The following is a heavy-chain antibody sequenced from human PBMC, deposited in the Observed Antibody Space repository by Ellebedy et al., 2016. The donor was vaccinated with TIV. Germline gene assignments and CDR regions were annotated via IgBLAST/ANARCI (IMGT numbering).Heavy chain of an antibody. Sequence: GESLKISXAASGFTFSSYWMSWVRQAPGKGLEWVANIKQDGSEKYYVDSVKGRFTISRDNAKNSLYLQMNSLRAEDTAVYYCARDLVGIVASSGSGYWGQGTLVTVSS. CDR3: ARDLVGIVASSGSGY. CDR1: GFTFSSYW. V-gene: IGHV3-7*01. D-gene: IGHD5-12*01. J-gene: IGHJ4*02. CDR2: IKQDGSEK.